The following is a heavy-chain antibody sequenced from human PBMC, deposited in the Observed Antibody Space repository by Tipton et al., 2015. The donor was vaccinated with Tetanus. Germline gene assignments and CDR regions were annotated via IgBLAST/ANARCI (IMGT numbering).Heavy chain of an antibody. CDR1: GYTFTSYG. Sequence: QLVQSGAEVKKPGASVKVSCKASGYTFTSYGISWVRQAPGQGPEWMGVIVPIFGTTNYTQKFQGRLTITADGSTSTAYMELSSLRSEDTAVYYCARGKGYNYGYAFDYWGQGTLVTVS. V-gene: IGHV1-69*13. CDR3: ARGKGYNYGYAFDY. D-gene: IGHD5-18*01. CDR2: IVPIFGTT. J-gene: IGHJ4*02.